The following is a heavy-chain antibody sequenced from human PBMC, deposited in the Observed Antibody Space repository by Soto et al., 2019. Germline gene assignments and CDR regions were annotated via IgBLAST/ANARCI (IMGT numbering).Heavy chain of an antibody. J-gene: IGHJ3*02. CDR1: GGSFSGYY. Sequence: PSETMSLTCAVYGGSFSGYYWSWIRQPPGKGLEWIGEINHSGSTNYNPSLKSRVTISVDTSKNQFSLKLSSVTAADTAVYYCARGDYYDSSGYYHSWGDAFDIWGQGTMVTVSS. D-gene: IGHD3-22*01. CDR3: ARGDYYDSSGYYHSWGDAFDI. CDR2: INHSGST. V-gene: IGHV4-34*01.